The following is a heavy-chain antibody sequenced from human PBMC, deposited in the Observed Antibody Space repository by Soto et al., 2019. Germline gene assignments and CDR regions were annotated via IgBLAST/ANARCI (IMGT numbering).Heavy chain of an antibody. J-gene: IGHJ4*02. Sequence: ASVKVSCKASGYMFTGFYLHWVRQAPGQGLEWMGWINPNNGVTTYAKNSQGEVTMTRDSSISTAYMELSSLRSDDTAVYFCAAAAIPVAGRHPDFWGQGTVVTVSS. D-gene: IGHD6-19*01. CDR1: GYMFTGFY. V-gene: IGHV1-2*02. CDR3: AAAAIPVAGRHPDF. CDR2: INPNNGVT.